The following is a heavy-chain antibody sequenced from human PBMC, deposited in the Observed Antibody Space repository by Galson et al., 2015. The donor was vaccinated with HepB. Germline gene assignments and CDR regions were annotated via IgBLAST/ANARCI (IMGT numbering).Heavy chain of an antibody. Sequence: SVKVSCKASGYTFTSYGISWVRQAPGQGLEWMVWISAYNGNTNYAQKLQGRVTMTTDTSTSTAYMEMRSLRSDDTAVYYCARDLYDYVWGISDYWGQGTLVTVSS. CDR2: ISAYNGNT. CDR3: ARDLYDYVWGISDY. J-gene: IGHJ4*02. D-gene: IGHD3-16*01. CDR1: GYTFTSYG. V-gene: IGHV1-18*04.